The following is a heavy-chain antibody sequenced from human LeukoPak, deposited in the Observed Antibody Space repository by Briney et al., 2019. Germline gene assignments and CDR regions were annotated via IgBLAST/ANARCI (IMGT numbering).Heavy chain of an antibody. Sequence: VASVKVSCKASGYTFTGYYMHWVRKAPGQGLEWMGWINPNSGGANYAQKFQGRVTMTRDTSISTAYMELSRLRSDDTAVYYCLSAGYSSGWRRTDFDYWGQGTLVTVSS. CDR1: GYTFTGYY. V-gene: IGHV1-2*02. J-gene: IGHJ4*02. CDR3: LSAGYSSGWRRTDFDY. CDR2: INPNSGGA. D-gene: IGHD6-19*01.